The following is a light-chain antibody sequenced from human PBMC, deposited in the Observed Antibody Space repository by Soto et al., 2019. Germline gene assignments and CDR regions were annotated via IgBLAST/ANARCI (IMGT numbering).Light chain of an antibody. CDR3: SLYTTSDTLGGV. CDR2: DVT. V-gene: IGLV2-14*01. CDR1: SSDIGAYSF. J-gene: IGLJ2*01. Sequence: QSALPQPASVSGSPGQSITISCTGTSSDIGAYSFVSWYQLHPDTAPKLMIYDVTTRPSGVSDRFSGSKSGNTASLTISGLQAEDEADYYYSLYTTSDTLGGVFGGGTQLTDL.